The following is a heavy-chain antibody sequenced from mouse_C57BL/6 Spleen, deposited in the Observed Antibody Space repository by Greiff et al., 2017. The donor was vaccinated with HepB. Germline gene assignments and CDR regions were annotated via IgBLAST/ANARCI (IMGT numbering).Heavy chain of an antibody. CDR1: GYTFTDYN. CDR3: AGSGRLRSGDYYAMDY. J-gene: IGHJ4*01. D-gene: IGHD1-1*01. V-gene: IGHV1-22*01. CDR2: INPNNGGT. Sequence: VQLKESGPELVKPGASVKMSCKASGYTFTDYNMHWVKQSHGKSLEWIGYINPNNGGTSYNQKFKGKATLTVNKSSSTAYMELRSLTSEDSAVYYCAGSGRLRSGDYYAMDYWGQGTSVTVSS.